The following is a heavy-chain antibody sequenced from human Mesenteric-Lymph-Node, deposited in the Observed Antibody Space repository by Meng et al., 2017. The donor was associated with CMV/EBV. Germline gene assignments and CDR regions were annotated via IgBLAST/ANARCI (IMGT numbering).Heavy chain of an antibody. CDR1: GFTFSSYA. CDR3: ARAFRFLGLDY. Sequence: GESLKISCAASGFTFSSYAMHWVRQAPGKGLEWVAVISYDGSNKYYADSVKGRFTISRDNSKNTLYLQMNSLRAEDTAVYYCARAFRFLGLDYWGQGTLVPSPQ. D-gene: IGHD2-21*01. J-gene: IGHJ4*02. CDR2: ISYDGSNK. V-gene: IGHV3-30*04.